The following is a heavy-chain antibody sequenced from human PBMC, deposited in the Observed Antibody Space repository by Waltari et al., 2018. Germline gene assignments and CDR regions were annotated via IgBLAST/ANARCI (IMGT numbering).Heavy chain of an antibody. Sequence: QVQLQESGPGLVKPSETLSLTCTVSGGSISSHYWSWIRQPPGKGLEWIGYIYYSGSTNYNPSLKSRVTISVYTSKNQFSLKLSSVTAADTAVYYCARDPNNSGYYAFDIWGQGTMVTVSS. V-gene: IGHV4-59*11. CDR1: GGSISSHY. CDR2: IYYSGST. CDR3: ARDPNNSGYYAFDI. J-gene: IGHJ3*02. D-gene: IGHD5-12*01.